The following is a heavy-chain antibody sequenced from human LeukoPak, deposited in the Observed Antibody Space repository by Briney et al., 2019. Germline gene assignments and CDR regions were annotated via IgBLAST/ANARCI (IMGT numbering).Heavy chain of an antibody. J-gene: IGHJ4*02. CDR2: IYYSGKS. Sequence: PSETLSLTCTVSGGSISSGGYYWSWFRQHPGKGLEWIGFIYYSGKSYYKPSLKSRVTISVDTSKNQFSLRLNSVTAADTAVYYCARDNEWFGIDYWGQGTLVTVSP. D-gene: IGHD3-10*01. V-gene: IGHV4-31*03. CDR3: ARDNEWFGIDY. CDR1: GGSISSGGYY.